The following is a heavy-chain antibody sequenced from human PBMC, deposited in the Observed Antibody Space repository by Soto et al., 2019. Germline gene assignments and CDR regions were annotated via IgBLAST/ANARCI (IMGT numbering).Heavy chain of an antibody. D-gene: IGHD1-1*01. CDR1: GFSFTTTRMG. V-gene: IGHV2-5*02. Sequence: QITLKEAGPTLVKPTETLTLTCTFSGFSFTTTRMGVGWPRQPPGQALEWLAIIYWDGESRYNPLLRRRLTLTEDTSKTQVVLTMTNMDPKDTATYYCAHRDSTGTTTYFDSWGQGIPVTVAS. J-gene: IGHJ4*02. CDR3: AHRDSTGTTTYFDS. CDR2: IYWDGES.